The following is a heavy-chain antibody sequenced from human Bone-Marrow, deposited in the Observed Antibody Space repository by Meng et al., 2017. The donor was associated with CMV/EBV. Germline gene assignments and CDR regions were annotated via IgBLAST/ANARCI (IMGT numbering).Heavy chain of an antibody. CDR1: GYSFTSYW. J-gene: IGHJ4*02. Sequence: GGSLRLSCKGSGYSFTSYWIGWVRQMPGKGLEWMGIIYPGDSDTRYSPSFQGQVTISADKSISTAYLQWSSLKASDTAMYYCARHGMVRAGESLDYWGQGTLVPVSS. V-gene: IGHV5-51*01. D-gene: IGHD3-10*01. CDR3: ARHGMVRAGESLDY. CDR2: IYPGDSDT.